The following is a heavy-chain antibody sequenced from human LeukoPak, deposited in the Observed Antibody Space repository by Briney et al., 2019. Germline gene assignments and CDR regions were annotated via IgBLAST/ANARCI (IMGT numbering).Heavy chain of an antibody. D-gene: IGHD3-10*01. CDR1: GASISSTGYS. Sequence: SETLSLTCTVSGASISSTGYSWDCIRQPPGKGLEWIGSIYYGGRTYSNPSLKSRVTISVGTSKNQFSLTLSSVTAADTAVYYCARRPRGYFDFWGQGTLVTVSS. J-gene: IGHJ4*02. V-gene: IGHV4-39*01. CDR3: ARRPRGYFDF. CDR2: IYYGGRT.